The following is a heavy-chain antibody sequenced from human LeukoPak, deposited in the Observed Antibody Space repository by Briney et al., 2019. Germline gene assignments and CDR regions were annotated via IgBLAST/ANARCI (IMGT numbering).Heavy chain of an antibody. D-gene: IGHD5-18*01. CDR2: IKSDGSST. CDR1: GFSFSSYW. CDR3: AKGGYSYDFDY. J-gene: IGHJ4*02. V-gene: IGHV3-74*01. Sequence: GGSLRLSCAASGFSFSSYWMHWVRQAQGKGLVWVARIKSDGSSTDYADYVKGRFTISRDNSKNTLYLQMNSLRAEDTAVYYCAKGGYSYDFDYWGQGTLVTVSS.